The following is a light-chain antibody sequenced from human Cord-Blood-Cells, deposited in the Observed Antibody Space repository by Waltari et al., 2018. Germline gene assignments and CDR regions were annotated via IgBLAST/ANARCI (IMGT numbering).Light chain of an antibody. CDR1: SSDVGGYNY. Sequence: QSALTQPASVSGSPGQSITISCTGTSSDVGGYNYVSWYQQHPGKAPKLFIYEVSNRRSGFSNRFSGSKSGNTASLTISGLQAEYEADYYCSSYTSSSTRVVFGGGTKLTVL. CDR3: SSYTSSSTRVV. V-gene: IGLV2-14*01. J-gene: IGLJ2*01. CDR2: EVS.